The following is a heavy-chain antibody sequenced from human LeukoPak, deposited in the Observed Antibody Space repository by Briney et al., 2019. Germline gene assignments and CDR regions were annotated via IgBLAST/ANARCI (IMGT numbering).Heavy chain of an antibody. CDR1: GFTFSSYS. CDR2: ISSSSSSTI. V-gene: IGHV3-48*01. J-gene: IGHJ4*02. CDR3: ARARYCSSTSCYGRPFDY. D-gene: IGHD2-2*01. Sequence: GGSLSLSCAASGFTFSSYSMNWVRQAPGKGLEWVSYISSSSSSTIYYADSVKGRFTISRDNAKNSLYLQMNSLRAEDTAVYYCARARYCSSTSCYGRPFDYWGQGTLVTVSS.